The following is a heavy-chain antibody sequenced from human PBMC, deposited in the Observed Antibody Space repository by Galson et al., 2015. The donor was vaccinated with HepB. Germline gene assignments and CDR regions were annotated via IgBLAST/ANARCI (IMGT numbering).Heavy chain of an antibody. CDR1: GGTFSSYA. D-gene: IGHD2-2*01. CDR2: IIPILGIA. Sequence: SVKASCKASGGTFSSYAISWVRQAPGQGLEWMGRIIPILGIANYAQKFQGRVTITADKSTSTAYMELSSLRSEDTAVYYCARGATGGDIVVVPAAGLSGLGWFDPWGQGTLVTVSS. CDR3: ARGATGGDIVVVPAAGLSGLGWFDP. V-gene: IGHV1-69*04. J-gene: IGHJ5*02.